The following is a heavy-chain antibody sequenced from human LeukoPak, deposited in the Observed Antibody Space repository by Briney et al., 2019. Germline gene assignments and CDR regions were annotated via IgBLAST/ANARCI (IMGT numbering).Heavy chain of an antibody. CDR2: IYYSGST. J-gene: IGHJ5*02. V-gene: IGHV4-59*12. Sequence: SETLSLTCTVSGGSISSYYWSWIRQPPGKGLEWIGYIYYSGSTNYNPSLKSRVTISVDTSKNQFSLKLSSVTAADTAVYYCAKRGGSSGSYSNWFDPWGQGTLVTVSS. CDR1: GGSISSYY. CDR3: AKRGGSSGSYSNWFDP. D-gene: IGHD1-26*01.